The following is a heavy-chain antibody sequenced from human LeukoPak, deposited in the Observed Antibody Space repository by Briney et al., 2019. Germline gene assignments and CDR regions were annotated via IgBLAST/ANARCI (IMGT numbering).Heavy chain of an antibody. CDR2: ISSSSSYI. V-gene: IGHV3-21*01. CDR3: ARGYYYDSSGYYFLDY. J-gene: IGHJ4*02. D-gene: IGHD3-22*01. CDR1: GFTFSSYS. Sequence: GGSLRLSCAASGFTFSSYSMNWVRQAPGKKLEWVSSISSSSSYIYYADSVKGRFTISRDNAKNSLYLQMNSLRAEDTAVYYCARGYYYDSSGYYFLDYWGQGTLVTVSS.